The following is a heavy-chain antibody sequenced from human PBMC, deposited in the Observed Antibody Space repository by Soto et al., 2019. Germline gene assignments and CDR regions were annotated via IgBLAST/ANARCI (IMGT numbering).Heavy chain of an antibody. V-gene: IGHV3-23*01. CDR2: ISARGGST. D-gene: IGHD2-2*01. CDR3: ARDPPNDKTQLDYGMDV. CDR1: GFTFSSYT. Sequence: PGGSLRLSCAASGFTFSSYTMNWVRQAPGKGLEWVSLISARGGSTYYADSVKGRFTISRDNSKNTLYLQMNSLRAEDTGVYYCARDPPNDKTQLDYGMDVWGQGTAVTVPS. J-gene: IGHJ6*02.